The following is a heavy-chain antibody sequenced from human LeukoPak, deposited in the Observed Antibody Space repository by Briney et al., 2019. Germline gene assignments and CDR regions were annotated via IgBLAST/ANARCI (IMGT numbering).Heavy chain of an antibody. CDR3: ARVGDTGSFDY. Sequence: GGSLRLSCAASGFTFSTYWMTWVRQAPGKGLEWVANIKEDGREKNYVDSVKGRFTISRDNAKNSLYLQMNSLRAEDTAVYYCARVGDTGSFDYWGQGTLVTVSS. J-gene: IGHJ4*02. D-gene: IGHD5-18*01. CDR2: IKEDGREK. V-gene: IGHV3-7*01. CDR1: GFTFSTYW.